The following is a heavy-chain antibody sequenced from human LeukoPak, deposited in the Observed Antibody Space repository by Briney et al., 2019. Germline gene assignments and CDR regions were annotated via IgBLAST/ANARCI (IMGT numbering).Heavy chain of an antibody. J-gene: IGHJ4*02. CDR3: ARAVAAWGYFDY. CDR2: INPSGGST. V-gene: IGHV1-46*04. Sequence: ASVKFSCKASGYTYTSYYLHWVRQAPGQGLEWMGIINPSGGSTSYAQHLQGRVTMTRDTSTSTVYMELTSLRSEDTAVYYCARAVAAWGYFDYWAREHLVTVSS. D-gene: IGHD6-19*01. CDR1: GYTYTSYY.